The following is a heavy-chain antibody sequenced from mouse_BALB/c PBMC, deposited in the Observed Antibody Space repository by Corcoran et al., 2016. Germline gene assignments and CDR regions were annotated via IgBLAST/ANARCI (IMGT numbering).Heavy chain of an antibody. V-gene: IGHV1-18*01. CDR1: GYTFTDYN. CDR2: INPNNGGT. J-gene: IGHJ3*01. CDR3: ATGGSSYGAY. Sequence: EVLLQQSGPELVKPGASVKIPCKASGYTFTDYNMDWVKQSNGKSLEWIGDINPNNGGTIYNQKFKGKATLTVDKSSSTAYMELRSLTSEDTAVYYCATGGSSYGAYWGQGTLVTVST. D-gene: IGHD1-1*01.